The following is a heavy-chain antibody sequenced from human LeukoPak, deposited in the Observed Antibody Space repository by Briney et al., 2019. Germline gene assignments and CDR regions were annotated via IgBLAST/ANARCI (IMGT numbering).Heavy chain of an antibody. V-gene: IGHV3-66*01. D-gene: IGHD6-13*01. CDR3: ALEGIAAAGNQTIDY. J-gene: IGHJ4*02. Sequence: VGSLRLSCAASGFTVSSNYMSWVRQAPGEGLEWVSGIYSGGSTYYTDSVKGRVTISRDKSKNTLSLQMNSLSAEDTAVYYCALEGIAAAGNQTIDYWGQGTLVTVSS. CDR1: GFTVSSNY. CDR2: IYSGGST.